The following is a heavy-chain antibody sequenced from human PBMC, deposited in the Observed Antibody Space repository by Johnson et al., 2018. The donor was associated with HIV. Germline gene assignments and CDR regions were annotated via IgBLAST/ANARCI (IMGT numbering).Heavy chain of an antibody. CDR2: ISYDGSNE. CDR3: ARVGRLPSTFDI. Sequence: QVQLVESGGGVVQPGRSLRLSCAASGFTFSSYAMHWVRRAQGKGLEWVAVISYDGSNEYYVESVKGRFTISRDNSKNTLYLQMNSLRAEDTAVYYCARVGRLPSTFDIWGQGTMVTVSS. V-gene: IGHV3-30*04. CDR1: GFTFSSYA. J-gene: IGHJ3*02. D-gene: IGHD3-16*01.